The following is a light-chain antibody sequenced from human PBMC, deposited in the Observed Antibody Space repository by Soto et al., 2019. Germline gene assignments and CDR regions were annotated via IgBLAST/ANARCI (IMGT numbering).Light chain of an antibody. CDR2: KAS. V-gene: IGKV1-5*03. Sequence: DIQMTQSPSTLSASVGDRVTITCRASQSISSWLAWYQQKPGKAPKLLIYKASNLESGVPSRFSGIGYGTEFTLSIKSLQPDDFATYYCQHYSSYSRTFGQGTKVEIK. CDR3: QHYSSYSRT. J-gene: IGKJ1*01. CDR1: QSISSW.